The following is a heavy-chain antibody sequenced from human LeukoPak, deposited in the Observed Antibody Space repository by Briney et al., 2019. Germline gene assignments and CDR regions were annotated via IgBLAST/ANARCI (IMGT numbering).Heavy chain of an antibody. Sequence: ASVKVSCKASGYTFTSYYMHWVRQASGQGLEWMGIINPSGGTTSYAQKFQGRVAMTRDTSTSTVYMELSSLRSEDTAVYYCARETVPGPLSRVPGLGYWGQGTLVTVSS. V-gene: IGHV1-46*01. J-gene: IGHJ4*02. CDR1: GYTFTSYY. CDR3: ARETVPGPLSRVPGLGY. CDR2: INPSGGTT. D-gene: IGHD6-19*01.